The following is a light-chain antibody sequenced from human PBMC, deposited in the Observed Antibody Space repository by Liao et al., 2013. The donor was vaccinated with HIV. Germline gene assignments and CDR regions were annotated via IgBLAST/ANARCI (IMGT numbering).Light chain of an antibody. CDR1: KLGDKY. CDR2: QDN. V-gene: IGLV3-1*01. CDR3: QAWDSSTAHVV. J-gene: IGLJ2*01. Sequence: SYELTQPPSVSVSPGQTASITCSGDKLGDKYVCWCQQKPGQSPVLVIYQDNKRPSGIPERFSGSNSGNTATLTISGTQALDEADYYCQAWDSSTAHVVFGGGTKLTVL.